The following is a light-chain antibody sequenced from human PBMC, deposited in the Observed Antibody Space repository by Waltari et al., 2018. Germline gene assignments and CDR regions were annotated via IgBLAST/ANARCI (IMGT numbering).Light chain of an antibody. CDR2: ASS. V-gene: IGKV1-27*01. CDR3: QRYNSAPLT. CDR1: QGISNY. Sequence: DIQMTQSPSSLSASVGERVTITCRASQGISNYLAWYQQKPGKVPKLLIYASSTLQAGVPSRFRGSRSGADFTLTISSLQPEDVATYYCQRYNSAPLTFGRGTKVEIK. J-gene: IGKJ4*01.